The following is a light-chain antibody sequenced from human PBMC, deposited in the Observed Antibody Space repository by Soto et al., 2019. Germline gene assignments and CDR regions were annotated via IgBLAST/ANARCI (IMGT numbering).Light chain of an antibody. Sequence: EIVMTQSPATLSVSPGERATLSCRASQGVSSNLAWYQHKPGQAPRLLIYGASTRATGFPARFSGSGSGTDFTLTISSLQPEDFAVYYCQQYNNWPWTFGQGTKVDIK. CDR2: GAS. CDR1: QGVSSN. J-gene: IGKJ1*01. V-gene: IGKV3-15*01. CDR3: QQYNNWPWT.